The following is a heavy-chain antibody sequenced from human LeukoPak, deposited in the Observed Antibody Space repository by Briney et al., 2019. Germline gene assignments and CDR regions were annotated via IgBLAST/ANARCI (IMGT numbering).Heavy chain of an antibody. CDR2: INHSGST. CDR1: GFTFSSYG. CDR3: ARGGYYDSSGYYLWYFDY. V-gene: IGHV4-34*01. D-gene: IGHD3-22*01. J-gene: IGHJ4*02. Sequence: GTLRLSCAASGFTFSSYGMSWVRQAPGKGLEWIGEINHSGSTNYNPSLKSRVTISVDTSKNQFSLKLSSVTAADTAVYYCARGGYYDSSGYYLWYFDYWGQGTLVTVSS.